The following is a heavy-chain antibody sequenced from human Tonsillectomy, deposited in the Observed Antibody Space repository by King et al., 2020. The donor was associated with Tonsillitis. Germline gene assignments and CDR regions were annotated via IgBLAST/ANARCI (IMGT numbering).Heavy chain of an antibody. J-gene: IGHJ6*02. Sequence: VQLVESGGVLVQPGGSLKLSCVASGFTFSDSAMHWVRQASGKGLEWVGRIRSKAKNYATVYGASVEGRFTISRDDSKNTAFLEMNSLKTEDTAVYDCTRGGISGYYSGVDVWGQGTTVTVSS. V-gene: IGHV3-73*02. CDR3: TRGGISGYYSGVDV. CDR2: IRSKAKNYAT. CDR1: GFTFSDSA. D-gene: IGHD1-14*01.